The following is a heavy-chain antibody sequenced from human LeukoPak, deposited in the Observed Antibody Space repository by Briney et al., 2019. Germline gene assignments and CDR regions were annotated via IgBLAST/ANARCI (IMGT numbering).Heavy chain of an antibody. J-gene: IGHJ4*02. CDR1: GFSLSTSGVG. CDR3: AHSAAARVFDY. D-gene: IGHD6-6*01. Sequence: ESGPPLVKPTQTLTLTCTFSGFSLSTSGVGVGWIRPPPGKALEWLALIYWDDEKRYSPCLKRRFTITKDTSKNKGGRTMTKMDPVDTATYYCAHSAAARVFDYWGQGTLVTVSS. V-gene: IGHV2-5*02. CDR2: IYWDDEK.